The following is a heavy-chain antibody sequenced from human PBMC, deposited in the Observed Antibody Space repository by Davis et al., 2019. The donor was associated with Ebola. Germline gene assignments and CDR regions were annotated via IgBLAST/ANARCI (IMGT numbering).Heavy chain of an antibody. CDR2: ISYDGSNK. J-gene: IGHJ4*02. CDR3: ARDLGAAQNY. CDR1: GFTFSSYA. Sequence: GESLKISCAASGFTFSSYAMHWVRQAPGKGLEWVAVISYDGSNKYYADSVKGRFTISRDNSKNTLYLQMNSLRAEDTAVYYCARDLGAAQNYWGQGTLVTVSS. D-gene: IGHD1-26*01. V-gene: IGHV3-30-3*01.